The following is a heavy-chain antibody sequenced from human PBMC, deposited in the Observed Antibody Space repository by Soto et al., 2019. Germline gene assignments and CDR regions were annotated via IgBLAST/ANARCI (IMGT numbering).Heavy chain of an antibody. CDR2: ISGSGDST. V-gene: IGHV3-23*01. Sequence: EVQLWESGGGLVQPGGSLRLSCAASGSTFSSYAMSWVRQAPGKGLEWVSVISGSGDSTYYADSVKGRFTISRDNSKNTLYVQMNSLRAEDTAVYYCARELGYCSGGSCYMDGASDFWGQGIMVTVSS. CDR1: GSTFSSYA. D-gene: IGHD2-15*01. CDR3: ARELGYCSGGSCYMDGASDF. J-gene: IGHJ3*01.